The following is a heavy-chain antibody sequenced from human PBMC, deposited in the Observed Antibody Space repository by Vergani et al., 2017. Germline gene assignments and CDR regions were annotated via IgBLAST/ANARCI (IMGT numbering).Heavy chain of an antibody. J-gene: IGHJ5*02. D-gene: IGHD6-13*01. CDR3: AGDTHSWQRADR. CDR2: LSTTGGA. Sequence: QVQLQESGPGLVKPSQTLSLTCTVSGRSFSTGGQSWTWLRQSAGKGLEWIGSLSTTGGATHASHNPSLKSRVSISVDTSKSQFSLRLTSVTAADSAIYYCAGDTHSWQRADRWGQGLLVSVSS. CDR1: GRSFSTGGQS. V-gene: IGHV4-61*02.